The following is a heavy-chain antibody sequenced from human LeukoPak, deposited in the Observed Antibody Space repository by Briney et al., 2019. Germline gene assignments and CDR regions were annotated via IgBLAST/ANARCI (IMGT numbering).Heavy chain of an antibody. J-gene: IGHJ6*02. D-gene: IGHD3-16*02. CDR3: TRHDAVPVIGHGMGV. V-gene: IGHV4-59*08. CDR2: IYYNGVT. Sequence: SETLSLTCTVPGGSIVSYYWSWIRQPPGRGLEWIGYIYYNGVTDYNPSLESRVTISVDTSNNQFSLKLSSVTAADTAVYYCTRHDAVPVIGHGMGVWGQGTTVTVSS. CDR1: GGSIVSYY.